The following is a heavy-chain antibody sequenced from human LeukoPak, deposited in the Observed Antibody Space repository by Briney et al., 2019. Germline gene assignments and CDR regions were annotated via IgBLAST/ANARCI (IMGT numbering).Heavy chain of an antibody. CDR2: IYPGDSDT. D-gene: IGHD2-2*01. CDR1: GYSFTSYW. Sequence: GESLKISCKASGYSFTSYWIGWVRQMPGKGLEWMEIIYPGDSDTRYSPSFQGQVTISADKSISTAYLQWSSLKASDSAMYYCAIHPHGGCSITNCRKYYYGMDVWGQGTTVTVSS. CDR3: AIHPHGGCSITNCRKYYYGMDV. J-gene: IGHJ6*02. V-gene: IGHV5-51*01.